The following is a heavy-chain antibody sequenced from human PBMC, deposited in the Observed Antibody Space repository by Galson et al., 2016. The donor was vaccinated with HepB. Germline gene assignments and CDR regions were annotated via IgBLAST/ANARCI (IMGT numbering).Heavy chain of an antibody. Sequence: TLSLTCAVSGGSISSSNWWSWVRQPPGKGLEWIGEIYHSGSTNYNPSLKSRVTISVDTSKKHFSLKLSSVTAADTAVYYFARHVGPHKMVRGVYYYMDVWGEGTTGTFSS. CDR2: IYHSGST. J-gene: IGHJ6*03. CDR1: GGSISSSNW. D-gene: IGHD3-10*01. CDR3: ARHVGPHKMVRGVYYYMDV. V-gene: IGHV4-4*02.